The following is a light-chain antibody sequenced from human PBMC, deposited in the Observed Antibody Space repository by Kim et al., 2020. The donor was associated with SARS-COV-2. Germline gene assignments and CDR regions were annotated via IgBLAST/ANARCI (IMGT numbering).Light chain of an antibody. CDR2: EVN. CDR1: SSDVGSYNL. V-gene: IGLV2-23*02. CDR3: CSYAGSSTYVV. J-gene: IGLJ2*01. Sequence: HSITISCTGTSSDVGSYNLVSWYQQHPGKAPKLIIYEVNKRPSGVSNRFSGSKSGNTASLTISGLQAEDEADYYCCSYAGSSTYVVFGGGTQLTVL.